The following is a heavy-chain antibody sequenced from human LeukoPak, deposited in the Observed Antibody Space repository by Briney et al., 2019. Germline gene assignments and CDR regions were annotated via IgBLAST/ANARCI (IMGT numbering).Heavy chain of an antibody. CDR1: GFTFSSYS. CDR3: ARDVLAVAATGSNWFDP. Sequence: GGSLRLSCAASGFTFSSYSMNWVRQAPGKGLEWVPSISSSSSYIYYADSVKGRFTISRDNAKNSLYLQMNSLRAEDTAVYYCARDVLAVAATGSNWFDPWGQGTLVTVSS. J-gene: IGHJ5*02. D-gene: IGHD6-19*01. V-gene: IGHV3-21*01. CDR2: ISSSSSYI.